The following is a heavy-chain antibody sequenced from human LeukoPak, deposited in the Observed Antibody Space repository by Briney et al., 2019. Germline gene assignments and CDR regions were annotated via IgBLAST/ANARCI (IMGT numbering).Heavy chain of an antibody. Sequence: GASVKVSCKASGYTFTGYYMHWVRQAPGQGLERMGWINPNSGGTNYAQKFQGRVTMTRDTSISTAYMELSRLRSDDTAVYYCARGHYDILTDSSYYFDYWGQGTLVTVSS. CDR1: GYTFTGYY. CDR3: ARGHYDILTDSSYYFDY. J-gene: IGHJ4*02. D-gene: IGHD3-9*01. V-gene: IGHV1-2*02. CDR2: INPNSGGT.